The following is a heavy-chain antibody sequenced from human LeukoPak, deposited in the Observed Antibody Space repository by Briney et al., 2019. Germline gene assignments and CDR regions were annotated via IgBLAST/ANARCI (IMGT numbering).Heavy chain of an antibody. V-gene: IGHV1-8*01. CDR3: ARGRADLGFDP. J-gene: IGHJ5*02. CDR2: MNPNSGNT. Sequence: ASVKVSCKASGGTFSSYATSWVRQATGQGLEWMGWMNPNSGNTGYAQKFQGRVTMTRNTSISTAYMELSSLRSEDTAVYYCARGRADLGFDPWGQGTLVTVSS. CDR1: GGTFSSYA.